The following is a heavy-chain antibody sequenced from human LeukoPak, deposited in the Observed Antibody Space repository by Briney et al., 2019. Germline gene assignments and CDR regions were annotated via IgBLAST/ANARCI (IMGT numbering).Heavy chain of an antibody. J-gene: IGHJ4*02. Sequence: KPSETLSLTCAVYGGSFSGYYWSWIRQPPGKGLEWVGEINHSGSTNYNPSLKSRVTISVDTSKNQFSLKLSSVTAADTAVYYCARARHIVVVTAKFDYWGQGTLVTVSS. CDR3: ARARHIVVVTAKFDY. CDR1: GGSFSGYY. D-gene: IGHD2-21*02. V-gene: IGHV4-34*01. CDR2: INHSGST.